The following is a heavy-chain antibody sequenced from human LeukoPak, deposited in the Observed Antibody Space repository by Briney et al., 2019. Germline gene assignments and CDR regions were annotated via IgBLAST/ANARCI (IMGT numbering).Heavy chain of an antibody. CDR2: IKQDGSEK. CDR1: GFTFSSYW. CDR3: ARDRGYTYYYDSSGYYSNKFFDY. D-gene: IGHD3-22*01. V-gene: IGHV3-7*01. J-gene: IGHJ4*02. Sequence: PGGSLRLSCAASGFTFSSYWMSWVRQAPGKGLEWVANIKQDGSEKYYVDSVKGRFTISRDNAKNSLYLQMNSLRAEDTAVYYCARDRGYTYYYDSSGYYSNKFFDYWGQGTLVTVSS.